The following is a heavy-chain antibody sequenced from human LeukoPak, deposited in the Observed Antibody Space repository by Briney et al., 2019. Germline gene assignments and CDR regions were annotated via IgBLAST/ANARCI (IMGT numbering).Heavy chain of an antibody. D-gene: IGHD2-2*01. CDR2: IYHSGST. Sequence: PSETLSLTCTVSGYSISSGYYWVWIRQPPGKGLEWIGSIYHSGSTNYNPSLKSRVTISVDTSKNHFSLKVTSMTAADTGVYYCARSLPGVVGAADFWGQGTLVTVSA. CDR1: GYSISSGYY. J-gene: IGHJ4*02. CDR3: ARSLPGVVGAADF. V-gene: IGHV4-38-2*02.